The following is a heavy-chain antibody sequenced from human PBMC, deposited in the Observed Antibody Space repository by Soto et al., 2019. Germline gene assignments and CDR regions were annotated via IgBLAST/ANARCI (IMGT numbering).Heavy chain of an antibody. J-gene: IGHJ4*02. V-gene: IGHV3-15*01. CDR3: ARELLRDYNYGRDY. CDR2: IKTKSDGGTI. D-gene: IGHD5-18*01. CDR1: GFTFSDAW. Sequence: EVQLVESGGGLVKPGGSLRLSCAASGFTFSDAWMTWVRQAPGKGLEWVGLIKTKSDGGTINYAAPVKGRFTISRDDSKNTLCLQMNSLKTEDTAVYYCARELLRDYNYGRDYWGQGTLVTVSS.